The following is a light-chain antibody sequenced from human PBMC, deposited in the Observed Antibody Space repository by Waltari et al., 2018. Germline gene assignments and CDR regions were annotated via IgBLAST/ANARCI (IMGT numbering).Light chain of an antibody. J-gene: IGLJ1*01. CDR3: SSYTSSSTQV. V-gene: IGLV2-14*03. CDR2: DVS. CDR1: SRDVGGDNY. Sequence: QSALTQPASVSRSPGQSITLSCPGTSRDVGGDNYVYGYQQHPCKAPKLMIYDVSNRPSGVSNRFSGSKSGNTASLTISGLQAEDEADYYCSSYTSSSTQVFGTGTKVTVL.